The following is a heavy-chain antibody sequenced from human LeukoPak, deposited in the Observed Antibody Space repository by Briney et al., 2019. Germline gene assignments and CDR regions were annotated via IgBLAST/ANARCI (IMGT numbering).Heavy chain of an antibody. CDR1: GFSLSTSGVG. CDR3: ARRLPYTLQLNRLSWFDP. D-gene: IGHD1-1*01. J-gene: IGHJ5*02. Sequence: SGPTLVNPTLTLTLTCTFSGFSLSTSGVGVGWIRQPPGKALEWLALIYWNDEKRYRPSLNSRLTITKDTSKNQVVLTMTNMDPVDTATYYCARRLPYTLQLNRLSWFDPWGQGTLVTVSS. V-gene: IGHV2-5*01. CDR2: IYWNDEK.